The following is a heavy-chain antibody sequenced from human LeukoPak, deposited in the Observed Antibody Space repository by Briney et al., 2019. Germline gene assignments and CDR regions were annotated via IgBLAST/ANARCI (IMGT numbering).Heavy chain of an antibody. CDR3: ARDGVRGYFDY. CDR1: GFTFSSNY. J-gene: IGHJ4*02. Sequence: GGSLRLSCAASGFTFSSNYMSWVRQARGKGLEWVSVIYSGGSTYYADSVKGRFTISRHNSKNTLYLQMNSLRAEDTAVYYCARDGVRGYFDYRGQGTLVTVSS. CDR2: IYSGGST. V-gene: IGHV3-53*04. D-gene: IGHD3-10*01.